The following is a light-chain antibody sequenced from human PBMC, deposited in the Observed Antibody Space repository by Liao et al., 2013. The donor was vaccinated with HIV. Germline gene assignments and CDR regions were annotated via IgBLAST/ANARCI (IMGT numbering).Light chain of an antibody. CDR2: QDS. CDR1: KLGDKY. J-gene: IGLJ1*01. CDR3: QAWASSTYV. Sequence: YDLTQPPSVSVSPGQTASITCSGDKLGDKYACWYQQKPGQSPVLVIYQDSERPSGIPERFSGSNSGNTATLTISEIQAMDEGDYYCQAWASSTYVFGTGTKVTVL. V-gene: IGLV3-1*01.